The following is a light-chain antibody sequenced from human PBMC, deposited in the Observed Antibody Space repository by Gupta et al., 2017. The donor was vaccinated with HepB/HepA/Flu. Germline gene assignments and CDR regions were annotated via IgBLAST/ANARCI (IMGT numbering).Light chain of an antibody. V-gene: IGKV2-28*01. CDR3: TQGLHPPST. Sequence: DIVMTQFPLSLPVTPGEPASISCRSSQSRLNSNGYHYLDWYVQKPGQSPQLLISVDSRRASGVPDRFSGSGSGTDFTLTISRGEAEDVGVYYCTQGLHPPSTFGRGTKVEIK. J-gene: IGKJ4*01. CDR2: VDS. CDR1: QSRLNSNGYHY.